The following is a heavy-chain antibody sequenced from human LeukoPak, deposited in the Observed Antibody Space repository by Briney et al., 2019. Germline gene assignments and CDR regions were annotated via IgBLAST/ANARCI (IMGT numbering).Heavy chain of an antibody. CDR2: FNPEDGDT. V-gene: IGHV1-24*01. CDR3: ATDFGYFDWLLTDS. D-gene: IGHD3-9*01. CDR1: GYTLSELS. J-gene: IGHJ4*02. Sequence: GASVTVSCKVSGYTLSELSMHWVRQTPGKGLEWMGGFNPEDGDTIYAQNFQGRLTMTEDTSTDTAYMELSSLRSEDTAVYYCATDFGYFDWLLTDSWGQGTLVTVSS.